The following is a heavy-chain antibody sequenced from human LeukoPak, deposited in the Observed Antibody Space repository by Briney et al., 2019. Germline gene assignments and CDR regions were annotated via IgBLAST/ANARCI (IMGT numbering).Heavy chain of an antibody. D-gene: IGHD2/OR15-2a*01. Sequence: GGSLRLSCAASGFTFSTYWMHWVRQTPGKGLLWVSRINPDGSTTAYADSVKGRFTISRDNARNTLYLQLNSLGAEDTAVYYCAIVSSIWAFDYWGQGTLVTVSS. CDR3: AIVSSIWAFDY. J-gene: IGHJ4*02. CDR2: INPDGSTT. V-gene: IGHV3-74*01. CDR1: GFTFSTYW.